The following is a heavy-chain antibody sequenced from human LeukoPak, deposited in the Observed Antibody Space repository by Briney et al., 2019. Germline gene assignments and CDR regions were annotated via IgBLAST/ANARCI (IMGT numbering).Heavy chain of an antibody. CDR3: ARDLRLTYYYYMDV. Sequence: GGCLRLSCAASGFTFDDYRMRWVRQAPGKGLEWVSGINWNGGSTGYADSVKGRFTISRDNAKNSLHLQMNSLRAEDTALYYCARDLRLTYYYYMDVWGKGTTVTVSS. V-gene: IGHV3-20*04. D-gene: IGHD3-16*01. J-gene: IGHJ6*03. CDR2: INWNGGST. CDR1: GFTFDDYR.